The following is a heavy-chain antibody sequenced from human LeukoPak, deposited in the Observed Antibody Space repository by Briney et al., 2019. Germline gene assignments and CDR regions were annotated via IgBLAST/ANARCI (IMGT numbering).Heavy chain of an antibody. Sequence: ASVKVSCKASGYTFTVYYMHWVRQAPGQGLEWMGWINPNSGGTNYAQKFQGRVTMTSDTSISTAYMDLSGLSSDDTAVYYCARVGKMATILGAFDIWGQGTMVTVSS. CDR3: ARVGKMATILGAFDI. CDR2: INPNSGGT. J-gene: IGHJ3*02. V-gene: IGHV1-2*02. CDR1: GYTFTVYY. D-gene: IGHD5-24*01.